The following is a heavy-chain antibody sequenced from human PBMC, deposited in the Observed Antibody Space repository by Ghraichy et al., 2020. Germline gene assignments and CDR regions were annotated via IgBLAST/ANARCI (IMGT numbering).Heavy chain of an antibody. V-gene: IGHV4-34*01. CDR2: INHSGST. CDR1: GGSFSGYY. Sequence: SETLSLTCAVYGGSFSGYYWSWIRQPPGKGLEWIGEINHSGSTNYNPSLKSRVTISVDTSKNQFSLKLSSVTAADTAVYYCARQEYYYDSSGYYATFFDYWGQGTLVTVSS. D-gene: IGHD3-22*01. J-gene: IGHJ4*02. CDR3: ARQEYYYDSSGYYATFFDY.